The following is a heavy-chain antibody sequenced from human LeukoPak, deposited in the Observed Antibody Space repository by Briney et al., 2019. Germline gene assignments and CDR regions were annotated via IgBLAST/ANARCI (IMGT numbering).Heavy chain of an antibody. CDR1: GFTFRSYA. J-gene: IGHJ4*02. Sequence: GGSLRLSCAASGFTFRSYAMNWVRQSPGKGLEWVSSISYGDGTAFYAGSVKGRFTVSRDNSRSTLYLQMASLRAGDTAVYYCAKDRGYTGYDSGGIDFWGQGTLVTVSS. CDR2: ISYGDGTA. CDR3: AKDRGYTGYDSGGIDF. V-gene: IGHV3-23*01. D-gene: IGHD5-12*01.